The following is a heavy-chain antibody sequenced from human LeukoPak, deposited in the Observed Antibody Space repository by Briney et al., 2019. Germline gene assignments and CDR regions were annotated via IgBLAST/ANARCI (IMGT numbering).Heavy chain of an antibody. J-gene: IGHJ4*02. CDR2: IYYSGST. V-gene: IGHV4-59*08. CDR1: GGSTSNYY. Sequence: RPSETLSLXCTVSGGSTSNYYWSWIRRPPGKGLGSIAYIYYSGSTNYNPSLKSRVTISVDTSKNQFSLKLSSVTAADTAVYYCARYSGYDTLFDYWGQGTLVTVSS. D-gene: IGHD5-12*01. CDR3: ARYSGYDTLFDY.